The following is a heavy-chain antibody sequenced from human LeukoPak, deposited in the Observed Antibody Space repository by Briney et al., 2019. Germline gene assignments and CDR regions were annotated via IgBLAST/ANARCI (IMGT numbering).Heavy chain of an antibody. CDR1: GFTFSSYA. V-gene: IGHV3-7*03. CDR3: ARDFDC. J-gene: IGHJ4*02. CDR2: IKQDGSEK. Sequence: GGSLRLSCAASGFTFSSYAMSWVRQAPGKGLEWVANIKQDGSEKYYVDSVEGRFTISRDNAKNSLFLQMNSLRAEDTAVYYCARDFDCWGQGTLATVSS.